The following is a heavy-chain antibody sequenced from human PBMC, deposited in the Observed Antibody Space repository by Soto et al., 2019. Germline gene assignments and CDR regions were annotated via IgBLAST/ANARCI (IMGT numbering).Heavy chain of an antibody. V-gene: IGHV3-48*03. J-gene: IGHJ6*02. CDR1: GCTFSSYK. CDR2: ISSSGSTI. CDR3: ARRYYYDSSGYRGYYYYYGMDV. Sequence: RVGFLRLSCAASGCTFSSYKMNLVRPAPGMGLEWVSYISSSGSTIYYADSVKGRFTISRDNAKNSLYLQMNSLRAEDTAVYYCARRYYYDSSGYRGYYYYYGMDVWGQGTTVTVSS. D-gene: IGHD3-22*01.